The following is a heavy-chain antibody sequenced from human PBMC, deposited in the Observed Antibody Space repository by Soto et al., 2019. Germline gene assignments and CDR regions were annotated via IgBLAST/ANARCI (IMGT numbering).Heavy chain of an antibody. Sequence: KGGASVKVSCKASGGTFNNYAISWVRQAPGQGLEWMGGIIPIFATANYAQKFQGRLTITADEYTSSAYMELSSLTSDDTAVYYCARDAFYYDGPSGIYYFDYWGQGTPVTVSS. D-gene: IGHD3-22*01. CDR1: GGTFNNYA. CDR3: ARDAFYYDGPSGIYYFDY. J-gene: IGHJ4*02. V-gene: IGHV1-69*13. CDR2: IIPIFATA.